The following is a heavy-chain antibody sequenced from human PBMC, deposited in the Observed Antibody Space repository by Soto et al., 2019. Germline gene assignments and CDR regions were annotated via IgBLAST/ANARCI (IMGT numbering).Heavy chain of an antibody. V-gene: IGHV4-59*08. CDR2: IYYSGST. CDR1: GGSILSYY. D-gene: IGHD6-13*01. Sequence: SETLSLTRTVKGGSILSYYWSWIRKPPGKGLEWIGYIYYSGSTNYNPSLKSRVTISVDTSKNPFSLKLSSVTAADTAVYYCARRYSSSFDYWGQGTLVTVSS. J-gene: IGHJ4*02. CDR3: ARRYSSSFDY.